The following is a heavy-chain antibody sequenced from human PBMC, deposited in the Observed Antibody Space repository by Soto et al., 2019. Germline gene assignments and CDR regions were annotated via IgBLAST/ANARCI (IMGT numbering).Heavy chain of an antibody. J-gene: IGHJ4*02. Sequence: SEILSLTCIVSGGSISSYYWTWTRQPPGKGLEWIGCIYNGATTNYNPSLKSRVTISVDTSKNQFSLKLTSVTAADTALYYCARDDSQRPATYWGQGTLVTVSS. CDR1: GGSISSYY. CDR3: ARDDSQRPATY. D-gene: IGHD1-26*01. CDR2: IYNGATT. V-gene: IGHV4-59*01.